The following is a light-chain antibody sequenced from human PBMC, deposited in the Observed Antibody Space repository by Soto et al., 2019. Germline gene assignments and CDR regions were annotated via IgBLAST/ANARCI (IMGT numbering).Light chain of an antibody. CDR3: VLYMGSSGGV. CDR2: STN. V-gene: IGLV8-61*01. J-gene: IGLJ3*02. Sequence: QTVVTQEPSFSVSPGGTVTLTCGLSSGSVSTSYYPSWYQQTPGQAPRTLIYSTNTRSSGVPDRFSGSILGNKAALTITGAQADDESDYYCVLYMGSSGGVFGGGTKLTVL. CDR1: SGSVSTSYY.